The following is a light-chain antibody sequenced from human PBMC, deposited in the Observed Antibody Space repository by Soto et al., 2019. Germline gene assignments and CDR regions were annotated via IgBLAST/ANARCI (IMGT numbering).Light chain of an antibody. CDR3: QQSYSSPPT. CDR2: AAS. V-gene: IGKV1-17*03. J-gene: IGKJ1*01. CDR1: QDIRHF. Sequence: EIQMTQSPSAMCASVVDRLTITCRASQDIRHFLAWFQQRPGKVPKRLVYAASTLQSGVPSRFSGSRSGPDFTLTISSLQPEDFATYYCQQSYSSPPTFGEGTKVDI.